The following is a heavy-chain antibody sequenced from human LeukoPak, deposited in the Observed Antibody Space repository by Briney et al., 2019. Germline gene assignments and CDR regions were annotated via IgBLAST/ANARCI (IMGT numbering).Heavy chain of an antibody. CDR3: AREGFYDYWSNSYTGNWLDP. J-gene: IGHJ5*02. D-gene: IGHD3-3*01. Sequence: LEWMGWIRASNGATKYSQKFQGRVTMTTDTMTTAHMELRSLRSDDTAIYYCAREGFYDYWSNSYTGNWLDPWGQGTPVTVSS. CDR2: IRASNGAT. V-gene: IGHV1-18*01.